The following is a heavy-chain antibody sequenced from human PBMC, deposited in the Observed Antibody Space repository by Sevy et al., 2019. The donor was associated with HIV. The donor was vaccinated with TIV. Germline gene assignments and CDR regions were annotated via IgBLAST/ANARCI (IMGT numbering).Heavy chain of an antibody. CDR2: ISSSGSTI. CDR3: ARDLGSGSHTYYDY. Sequence: GGSLRLSCAASGFTFSDYYMSWIRQAPGKGLEWVSYISSSGSTIYYADSVKGRFTISRDNAKNSLYLQMNSLRAEDTAVYHCARDLGSGSHTYYDYWGQGTLVTVSS. V-gene: IGHV3-11*01. CDR1: GFTFSDYY. J-gene: IGHJ4*02. D-gene: IGHD1-26*01.